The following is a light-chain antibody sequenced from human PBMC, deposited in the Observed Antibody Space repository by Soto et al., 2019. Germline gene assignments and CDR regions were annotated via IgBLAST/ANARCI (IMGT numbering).Light chain of an antibody. CDR2: EVS. CDR1: SNDVGGYNY. V-gene: IGLV2-14*01. J-gene: IGLJ2*01. CDR3: SSFTSRTTVL. Sequence: QSALTQPASVSGAPGQSITISCTGTSNDVGGYNYVSWYQQHPGKAPKLMMYEVSNRPSGVSDRFSGSKSGNTASLIISRLLAEDEADYYCSSFTSRTTVLFGGGTKLTVL.